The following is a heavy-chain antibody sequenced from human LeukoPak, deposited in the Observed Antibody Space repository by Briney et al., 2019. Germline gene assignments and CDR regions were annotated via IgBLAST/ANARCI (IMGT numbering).Heavy chain of an antibody. CDR2: IYYSGST. Sequence: PSETLSLTCTVSGGSISSGDYYWSWIRQHPGKGLEWIGYIYYSGSTYYNPSLKSRVTISVDTSKNQFSLKLSSVTAADTAVYYCARAHDSSGYYHYYYMDVWGKGTTVTVSS. V-gene: IGHV4-30-4*08. D-gene: IGHD3-22*01. CDR3: ARAHDSSGYYHYYYMDV. J-gene: IGHJ6*03. CDR1: GGSISSGDYY.